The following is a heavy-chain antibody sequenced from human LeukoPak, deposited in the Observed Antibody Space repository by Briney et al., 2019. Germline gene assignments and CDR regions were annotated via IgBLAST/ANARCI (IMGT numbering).Heavy chain of an antibody. D-gene: IGHD6-13*01. CDR2: ITPIFGTA. Sequence: SVTVSCKASGYTFSSYSISWVRQAPGQGLELMGGITPIFGTANYTQKFQGRVTFTTDESTITAYMELSSLRSEDTAIYYCASNDIPAAAKGGYFDYWGQGTLVTVSS. CDR1: GYTFSSYS. CDR3: ASNDIPAAAKGGYFDY. V-gene: IGHV1-69*05. J-gene: IGHJ4*02.